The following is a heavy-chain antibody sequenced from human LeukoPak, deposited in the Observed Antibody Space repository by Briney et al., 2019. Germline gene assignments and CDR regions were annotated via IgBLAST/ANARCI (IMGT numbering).Heavy chain of an antibody. J-gene: IGHJ4*02. CDR2: IRSKPYGGTT. CDR1: GFTFGDYV. CDR3: TTGSATGTGSGY. D-gene: IGHD6-13*01. Sequence: QTGGSLRLSCTASGFTFGDYVMSWVRQAPGKGREWVGFIRSKPYGGTTEYAASVKGRFIISRDDSKTIAYLQMNSLKSEDTAVYYCTTGSATGTGSGYWGQGTLVTVSS. V-gene: IGHV3-49*04.